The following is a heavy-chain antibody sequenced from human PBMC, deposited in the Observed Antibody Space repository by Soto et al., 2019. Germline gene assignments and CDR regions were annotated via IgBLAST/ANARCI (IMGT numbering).Heavy chain of an antibody. D-gene: IGHD3-3*01. Sequence: SETLSLTCTVSGGSISSGGYYWSWIRQHPGKGLEWIGYIYYSGSTYYNPSLKSRVTISVDTSKNQFSLKLSSVTAADTAVYYCAREYGVVISGRYYYYGMDAWGQGTTVTVSS. CDR2: IYYSGST. J-gene: IGHJ6*02. CDR1: GGSISSGGYY. CDR3: AREYGVVISGRYYYYGMDA. V-gene: IGHV4-31*03.